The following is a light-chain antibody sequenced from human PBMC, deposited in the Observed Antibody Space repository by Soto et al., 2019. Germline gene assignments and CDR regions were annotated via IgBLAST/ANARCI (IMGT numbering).Light chain of an antibody. Sequence: QSVLTQPPSVSGAPGQRVTISCTGSSSNIGAGYPVHWYQQLPGTAPKLLVAGNRPSGVPDRFSVSKSGASASLAITGLQAEDEAEYYCAAWDDSLNGRVFGGGTKLTVL. CDR3: AAWDDSLNGRV. CDR1: SSNIGAGYP. J-gene: IGLJ3*02. V-gene: IGLV1-40*01. CDR2: G.